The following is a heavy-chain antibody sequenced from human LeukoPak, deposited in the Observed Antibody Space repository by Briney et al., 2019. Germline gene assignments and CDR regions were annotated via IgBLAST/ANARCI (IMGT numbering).Heavy chain of an antibody. CDR2: INPNSGGT. CDR3: ARATIIYPYYCDSSGYPVDAFDI. V-gene: IGHV1-2*04. J-gene: IGHJ3*02. Sequence: ASVKVSCKASGYTFTGYYMHWVRQAPGQGLEWMGWINPNSGGTNYAQKFQGWVTMTRDTSISTAYMELSRLRSDDTAVYYCARATIIYPYYCDSSGYPVDAFDIWGQGTMVTVSS. CDR1: GYTFTGYY. D-gene: IGHD3-22*01.